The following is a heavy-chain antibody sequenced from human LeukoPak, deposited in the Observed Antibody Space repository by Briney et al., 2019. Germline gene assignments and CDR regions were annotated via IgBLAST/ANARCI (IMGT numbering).Heavy chain of an antibody. V-gene: IGHV3-30*18. J-gene: IGHJ4*02. CDR1: GFTFSSYG. CDR3: AKDQDSSGYYYDGFDY. Sequence: GGSLRLSCAASGFTFSSYGMHWVRQAPGKGLEWVAVISYDGSNKYYADSVKGRFTISRDNSKNTLYLQMNSLRAEDTAVYYCAKDQDSSGYYYDGFDYWGQGTLVTVSS. D-gene: IGHD3-22*01. CDR2: ISYDGSNK.